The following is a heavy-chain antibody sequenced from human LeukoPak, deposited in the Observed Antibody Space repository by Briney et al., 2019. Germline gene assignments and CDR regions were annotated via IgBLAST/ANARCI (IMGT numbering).Heavy chain of an antibody. D-gene: IGHD7-27*01. Sequence: GGSLRLSCTASGFTFSTYWMSWVRQAPGKGLQWVANIKQDGSEKYYVDSVKGRFTVSRDNAKNSLYLQMNSLRAEDTAVYYCARGTNWAFDSWGQGTLVTVSS. CDR1: GFTFSTYW. V-gene: IGHV3-7*05. J-gene: IGHJ4*02. CDR3: ARGTNWAFDS. CDR2: IKQDGSEK.